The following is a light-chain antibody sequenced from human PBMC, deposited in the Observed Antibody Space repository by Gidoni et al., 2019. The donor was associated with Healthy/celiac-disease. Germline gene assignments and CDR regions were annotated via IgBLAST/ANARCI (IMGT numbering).Light chain of an antibody. Sequence: DIQMNQSPSTLSASVGDRVTITCRASQSISSWLAWYQQKQGKAPKLLIYKAFSLESGVPSRFSGSGSGTEFTLTISSLQPDDFATYYCQQYNSYSXFXQGTKVEIK. CDR1: QSISSW. CDR2: KAF. CDR3: QQYNSYSX. V-gene: IGKV1-5*03. J-gene: IGKJ1*01.